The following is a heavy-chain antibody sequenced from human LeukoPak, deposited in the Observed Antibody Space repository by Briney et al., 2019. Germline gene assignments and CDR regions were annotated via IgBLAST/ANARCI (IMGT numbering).Heavy chain of an antibody. CDR2: ISYDGSNK. D-gene: IGHD4-23*01. CDR3: ARDVGGPPLRWIFDYYYYGMDV. Sequence: GGSLRLSCAASGFTFSSYAMHWVRQAPGKGLEWVAVISYDGSNKYYADSVKGRFTISRDNSKNTLYLQMNSLRAEDTAVYYCARDVGGPPLRWIFDYYYYGMDVWGQGTTVTVSS. V-gene: IGHV3-30*04. CDR1: GFTFSSYA. J-gene: IGHJ6*02.